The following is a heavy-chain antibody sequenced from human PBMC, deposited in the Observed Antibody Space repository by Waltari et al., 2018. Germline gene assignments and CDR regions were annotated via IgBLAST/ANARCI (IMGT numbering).Heavy chain of an antibody. CDR3: AKELYPGYARRLFDY. CDR1: GFRFSNYG. V-gene: IGHV3-30*18. Sequence: QVQLVESGGGVVQPGRSLRLSCTASGFRFSNYGMHWVRQAPGKGLELVAIISFDGNENHNADSVKGRLTVSRDNSKNTLFLQLNSLRAEDTAVYYCAKELYPGYARRLFDYWGQGTLVTVSS. CDR2: ISFDGNEN. D-gene: IGHD5-12*01. J-gene: IGHJ4*02.